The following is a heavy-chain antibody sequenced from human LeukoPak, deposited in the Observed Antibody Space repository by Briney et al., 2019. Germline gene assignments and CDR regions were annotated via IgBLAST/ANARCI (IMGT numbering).Heavy chain of an antibody. CDR3: ARAAYSSSWFTGRLEANWFDP. CDR1: GGSISSYY. CDR2: IYYRGST. Sequence: SETLSLTCTVSGGSISSYYWSWIRQPPGKGLEWIGYIYYRGSTNYNPSLKSRVTISVDTSKNQFSLKLSSVTAADTAVYYCARAAYSSSWFTGRLEANWFDPWGQGTLVTVSS. J-gene: IGHJ5*02. D-gene: IGHD6-13*01. V-gene: IGHV4-59*01.